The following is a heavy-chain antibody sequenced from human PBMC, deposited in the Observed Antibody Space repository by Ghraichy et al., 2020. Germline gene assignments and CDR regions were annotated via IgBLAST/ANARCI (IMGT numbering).Heavy chain of an antibody. CDR2: IGGRGRST. D-gene: IGHD1-26*01. J-gene: IGHJ4*02. Sequence: GGSLRLSCAASEFTFSTYGMIWVRQAPGKGLEWVSGIGGRGRSTSYADSVRGRFTISRDNSKNTLYLQMNSLRAEDTAVYYCARQWAAYYYDYWGQGTLVTVSS. V-gene: IGHV3-23*01. CDR1: EFTFSTYG. CDR3: ARQWAAYYYDY.